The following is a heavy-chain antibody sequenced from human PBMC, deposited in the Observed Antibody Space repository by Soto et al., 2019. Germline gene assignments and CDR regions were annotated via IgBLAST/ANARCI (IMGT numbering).Heavy chain of an antibody. CDR3: ASQTANYYGSASYYLPFDS. Sequence: QVQLQDSGPGLVKPSETLSLTCTVSGCSISSYYWSCIRQPPGKGLEWIGNIYYTGSTNYNPSLKTRATLSVDTSKNQLSLKLKSVNAADTAVYFCASQTANYYGSASYYLPFDSWGQGTLVTVSS. CDR2: IYYTGST. CDR1: GCSISSYY. V-gene: IGHV4-59*01. D-gene: IGHD3-10*01. J-gene: IGHJ4*02.